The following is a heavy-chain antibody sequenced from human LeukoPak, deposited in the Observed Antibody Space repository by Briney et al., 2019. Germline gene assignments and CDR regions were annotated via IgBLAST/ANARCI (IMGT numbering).Heavy chain of an antibody. CDR2: VYYSGTT. Sequence: KPSETLSLTCTVSGGSISGYYWSWIRQPPGKGLEWIGYVYYSGTTKYNPSLKSRLTISVDMSKDQFSLRLTSVTDADTAVYCCARVTPNGYSDYWGQGTLVIVSS. CDR3: ARVTPNGYSDY. J-gene: IGHJ4*02. D-gene: IGHD2-21*01. V-gene: IGHV4-59*12. CDR1: GGSISGYY.